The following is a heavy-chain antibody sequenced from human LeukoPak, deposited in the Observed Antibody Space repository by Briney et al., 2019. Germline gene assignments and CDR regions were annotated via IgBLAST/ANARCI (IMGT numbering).Heavy chain of an antibody. CDR3: ARHPYSGSYHFDY. CDR1: GYIFTVYY. V-gene: IGHV1-2*02. Sequence: AASVKVSFKASGYIFTVYYMHWVRQAPGQGLEWMGWINPNSGGTNSAQKFQGRVTMTRDRAISTAYMELSRLTSVDTAVYYCARHPYSGSYHFDYWGQGTLVTVSS. CDR2: INPNSGGT. J-gene: IGHJ4*02. D-gene: IGHD1-26*01.